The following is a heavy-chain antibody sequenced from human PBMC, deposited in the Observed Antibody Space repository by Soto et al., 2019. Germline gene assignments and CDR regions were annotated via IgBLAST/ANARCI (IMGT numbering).Heavy chain of an antibody. CDR1: GFIFSSYG. CDR3: AKEPTVTYYYYYGMDV. J-gene: IGHJ6*02. CDR2: LSYDGSNK. V-gene: IGHV3-30*18. D-gene: IGHD4-4*01. Sequence: AGGSLRLSCAASGFIFSSYGMDWVRQAPGKGLEWLAVLSYDGSNKYYADSVKGRFTISRDNSKNTLYLQMNSRRAEDTAVYYCAKEPTVTYYYYYGMDVWGQGTTVTVSS.